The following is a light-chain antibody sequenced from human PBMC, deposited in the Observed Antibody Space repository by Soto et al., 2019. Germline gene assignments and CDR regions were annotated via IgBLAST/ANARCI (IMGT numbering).Light chain of an antibody. J-gene: IGKJ1*01. Sequence: DIRMTQSAATLSASLGDRVTITCWASQTISSCLAWYQQKQGKAPKLLIYKASSLASGVPSRFSGSVYGTEFNLTISSLQPDDFATYYCQQYNSYSRAFGQGTQLDIK. CDR1: QTISSC. V-gene: IGKV1-5*03. CDR3: QQYNSYSRA. CDR2: KAS.